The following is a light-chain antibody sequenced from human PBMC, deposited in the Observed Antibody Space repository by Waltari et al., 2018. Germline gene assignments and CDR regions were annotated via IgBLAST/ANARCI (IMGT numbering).Light chain of an antibody. CDR2: DVS. J-gene: IGLJ1*01. CDR1: SSDVDVQTH. V-gene: IGLV2-14*01. Sequence: SALTQPPSVSGSPGQSITFSCSGSSSDVDVQTHVPWYQHHPGKAPKLMIYDVSNRPSGISHRFSASKSGNTASLTISGLQAEDEADYYCSSYTSSDSLVFGTGTAVTVL. CDR3: SSYTSSDSLV.